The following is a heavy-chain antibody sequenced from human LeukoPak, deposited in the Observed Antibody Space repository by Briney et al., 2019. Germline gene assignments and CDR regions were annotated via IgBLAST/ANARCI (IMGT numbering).Heavy chain of an antibody. CDR3: ASSGDRSDYYYGTDV. CDR2: ISSSSYI. J-gene: IGHJ6*04. D-gene: IGHD6-19*01. Sequence: GGSLRLSCAASGFTFSSYSMNWVRQAPGKGLEWVSSISSSSYIYYADSVKGRFTISRDNAKNSLYLQMNSLRAEDTAVYYCASSGDRSDYYYGTDVWGKGTTVTVSS. CDR1: GFTFSSYS. V-gene: IGHV3-21*01.